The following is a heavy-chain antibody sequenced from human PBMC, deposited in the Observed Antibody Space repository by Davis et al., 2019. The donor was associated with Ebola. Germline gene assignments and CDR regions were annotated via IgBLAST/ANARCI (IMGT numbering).Heavy chain of an antibody. D-gene: IGHD2-21*02. J-gene: IGHJ3*02. CDR2: ISSSSSYI. V-gene: IGHV3-21*01. Sequence: GESLKISCAASGFTFSSYSMNWVRQAPGKGLEWVSSISSSSSYIYYADSVKGRFTISRDNAKNSLYLQMNSLRAEDTAVYYCARDYQRGVVTAIRDAFDIWGQGTMVTVSS. CDR3: ARDYQRGVVTAIRDAFDI. CDR1: GFTFSSYS.